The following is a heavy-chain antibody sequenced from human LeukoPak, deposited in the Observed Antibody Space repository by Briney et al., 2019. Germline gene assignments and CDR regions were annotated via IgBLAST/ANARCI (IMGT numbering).Heavy chain of an antibody. Sequence: GASVKVSCKASDYIFSGHFIHWVRQAPGQGLEWIGRIDPNSGGTSFAPKSQGRVTMTRDTSVSTAYMEVTRLTSDDTAVYYCARRPPMSAADNWLDPWGQGTLVTVSS. J-gene: IGHJ5*02. D-gene: IGHD6-13*01. V-gene: IGHV1-2*06. CDR1: DYIFSGHF. CDR2: IDPNSGGT. CDR3: ARRPPMSAADNWLDP.